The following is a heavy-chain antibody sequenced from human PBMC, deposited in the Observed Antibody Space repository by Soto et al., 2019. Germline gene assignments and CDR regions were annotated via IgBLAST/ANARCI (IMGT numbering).Heavy chain of an antibody. V-gene: IGHV4-30-2*01. J-gene: IGHJ5*02. CDR2: IYHSGST. Sequence: PSETLSLTCAVCGGCISSGVYSWSWILQPPGKGLEWIGYIYHSGSTYYNPSLKSRVTISVDRSKNQFSLKLSSVNAADTDVYYCARVGFTMVRGVLRWFDPWGQGTLVTVSS. CDR1: GGCISSGVYS. CDR3: ARVGFTMVRGVLRWFDP. D-gene: IGHD3-10*01.